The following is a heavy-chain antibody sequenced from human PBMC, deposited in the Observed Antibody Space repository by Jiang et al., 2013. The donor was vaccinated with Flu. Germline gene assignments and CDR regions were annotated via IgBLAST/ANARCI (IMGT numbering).Heavy chain of an antibody. CDR2: IIPILGIA. Sequence: SGAEVKKPGSSVKVSCKASGGTFSSYTISWVRQAPGQGLEWMGRIIPILGIANYAQKFQGRVTITADKSTSTAYMELSSLRSEDTAVYYCARDLWAAGPGRDPGSYGWFDPWGQGTLVTVSS. V-gene: IGHV1-69*04. D-gene: IGHD3-10*01. CDR3: ARDLWAAGPGRDPGSYGWFDP. CDR1: GGTFSSYT. J-gene: IGHJ5*02.